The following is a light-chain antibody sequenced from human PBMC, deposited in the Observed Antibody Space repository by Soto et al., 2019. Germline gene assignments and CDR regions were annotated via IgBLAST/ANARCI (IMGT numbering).Light chain of an antibody. CDR2: AAS. CDR3: QQTYSDTPT. Sequence: DIQMTQSPSSLSASVGDRVTITCRASQTISKYLNWYQQRPGKAPKLLIYAASSLQGGVTSKFSGSGSGTEFTLTITSLQPEDFATYYCQQTYSDTPTFGGGTKVEIK. J-gene: IGKJ4*01. V-gene: IGKV1-39*01. CDR1: QTISKY.